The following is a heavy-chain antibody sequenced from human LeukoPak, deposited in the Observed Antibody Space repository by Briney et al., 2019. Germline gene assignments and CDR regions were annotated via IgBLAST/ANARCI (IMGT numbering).Heavy chain of an antibody. V-gene: IGHV4-39*07. J-gene: IGHJ3*02. CDR1: GVSISSSNSY. Sequence: SETLSLTCTVAGVSISSSNSYWGWIRQPPGKGLEWIGSIYYSGSTYYNPSLKSRVTISVDTSKNQFSLKLSSVTAADTAVYYCARGRRFPYCTNGVCYPRGEAFDIWGQGTMVTVSS. D-gene: IGHD2-8*01. CDR3: ARGRRFPYCTNGVCYPRGEAFDI. CDR2: IYYSGST.